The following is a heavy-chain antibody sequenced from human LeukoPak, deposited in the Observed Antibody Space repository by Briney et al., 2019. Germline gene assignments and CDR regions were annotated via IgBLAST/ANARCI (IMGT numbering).Heavy chain of an antibody. D-gene: IGHD1-1*01. CDR2: INHSGST. Sequence: SETLSLTCAVYGGSFSGYYWSWIRQPPGKGLEWIGEINHSGSTNYNPSLKSRVTISVDTSKNQFSLKLGSVTAADTAVYYCARAPLGYIDYWGQGTLVTVSS. CDR1: GGSFSGYY. CDR3: ARAPLGYIDY. V-gene: IGHV4-34*01. J-gene: IGHJ4*02.